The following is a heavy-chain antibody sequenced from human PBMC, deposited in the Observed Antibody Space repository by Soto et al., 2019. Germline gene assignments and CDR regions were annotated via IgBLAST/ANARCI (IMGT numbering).Heavy chain of an antibody. CDR3: ARDQGYDSSGYRPVTFDY. CDR2: INPNSGGT. J-gene: IGHJ4*02. CDR1: GYTFTGYY. D-gene: IGHD3-22*01. V-gene: IGHV1-2*04. Sequence: QVQLVQSGAEVKKPGASVKVSCKASGYTFTGYYMHWVRQAPGQGLAWMGWINPNSGGTNYAQKFQGWVTMTRDTSISTAYMELSRLRSDDTAVYYCARDQGYDSSGYRPVTFDYWGQGTLVTVFS.